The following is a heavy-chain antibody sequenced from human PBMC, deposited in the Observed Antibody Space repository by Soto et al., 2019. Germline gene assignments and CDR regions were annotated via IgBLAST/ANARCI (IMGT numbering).Heavy chain of an antibody. CDR3: AHLTTGGFYFDY. V-gene: IGHV2-5*02. Sequence: QITLKESGPTLVKPTQTLTLTCTFSGFSLRNSGVGVGWIRQPPGKALEWLALIYWDDDKRYSPSLKSRLTIPKDTSKNQVVLTMTNMDPVDTAPYYCAHLTTGGFYFDYWGQGTLVTVSS. CDR1: GFSLRNSGVG. J-gene: IGHJ4*02. CDR2: IYWDDDK. D-gene: IGHD4-17*01.